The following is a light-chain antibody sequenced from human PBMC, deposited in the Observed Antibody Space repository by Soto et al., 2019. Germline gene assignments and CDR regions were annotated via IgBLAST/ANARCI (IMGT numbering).Light chain of an antibody. Sequence: QPVLTQSPSASASLGASVKLTCTLSSGHSSYAIAWYQQQPEKGPRYLMNLNSDGSHSKGDGIPDRFSGSSSGAEHYLTISSLQSEDEADYYCRTWGTGAWVFGGGTKVTVL. CDR1: SGHSSYA. CDR2: LNSDGSH. J-gene: IGLJ3*02. V-gene: IGLV4-69*01. CDR3: RTWGTGAWV.